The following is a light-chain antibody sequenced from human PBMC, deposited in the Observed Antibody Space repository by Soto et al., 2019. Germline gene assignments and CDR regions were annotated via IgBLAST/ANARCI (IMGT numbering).Light chain of an antibody. Sequence: QSVLTQPASVSGSPGQSIAISCTGTSSDVGAYNCVSWYQQHPGKAPKLMIYDVSNRPSGVSNRFSGSKSGNTASLTISGLQAEDEADYDCSSYTSSGNYVFGTGTKVTVL. CDR3: SSYTSSGNYV. CDR1: SSDVGAYNC. J-gene: IGLJ1*01. V-gene: IGLV2-14*01. CDR2: DVS.